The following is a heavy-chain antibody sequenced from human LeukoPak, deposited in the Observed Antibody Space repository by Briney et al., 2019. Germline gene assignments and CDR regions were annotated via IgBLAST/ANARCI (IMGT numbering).Heavy chain of an antibody. CDR1: GGPISSGGYY. V-gene: IGHV4-31*03. J-gene: IGHJ5*02. CDR2: IYYSGST. D-gene: IGHD1-14*01. Sequence: SETLSLTCTVSGGPISSGGYYWSWIRQHPGKGLEWIGYIYYSGSTYYNPSLKSRVTISVDTSKNQFSLKLSSVTAADTAVYYCARVRNRPVGWFDPWGQGTLVTVSS. CDR3: ARVRNRPVGWFDP.